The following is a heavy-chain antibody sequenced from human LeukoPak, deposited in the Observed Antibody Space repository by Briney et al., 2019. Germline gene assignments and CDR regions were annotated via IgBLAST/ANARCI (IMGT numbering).Heavy chain of an antibody. Sequence: PGRSLRLSCAASGFTFDDYAMHWVRQASGKGLEWVGRIRSKANSYATAYAASVKGRFTISRDDSKNTAYLQMNSLKTEDTAVYYCTTRGYSGYDLYYYYGMDVWGQGTTVTVSS. CDR3: TTRGYSGYDLYYYYGMDV. J-gene: IGHJ6*02. V-gene: IGHV3-73*01. CDR2: IRSKANSYAT. CDR1: GFTFDDYA. D-gene: IGHD5-12*01.